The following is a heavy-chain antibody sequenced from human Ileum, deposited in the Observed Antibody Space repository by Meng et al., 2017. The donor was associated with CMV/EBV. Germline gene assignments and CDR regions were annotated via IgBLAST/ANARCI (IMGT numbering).Heavy chain of an antibody. V-gene: IGHV3-7*01. J-gene: IGHJ4*02. CDR2: IRQDGRDK. D-gene: IGHD6-25*01. Sequence: GESLKISCAASGFIFSDYRMSWVRQAPGKGLEWVANIRQDGRDKYYVESVKGRFTISRDNVKRSLYLQMNSLRAEDTAAYYCARSPKEEAAGSWGQGTLVTVSS. CDR3: ARSPKEEAAGS. CDR1: GFIFSDYR.